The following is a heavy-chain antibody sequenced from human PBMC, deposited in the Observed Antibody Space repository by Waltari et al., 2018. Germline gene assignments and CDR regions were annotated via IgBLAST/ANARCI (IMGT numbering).Heavy chain of an antibody. V-gene: IGHV4-38-2*01. CDR1: GYSISSGYY. D-gene: IGHD6-6*01. CDR2: IYHSGST. J-gene: IGHJ4*02. CDR3: ARQSGSSSPFDY. Sequence: QVQLQESGPGLVKPSETLSLTCAVSGYSISSGYYWGWIRQPPGKGLEWIGSIYHSGSTSDNPSLKSRVTISVATSNNQFSLKLSSVTAADTAVYYCARQSGSSSPFDYWGQGTLVTVSS.